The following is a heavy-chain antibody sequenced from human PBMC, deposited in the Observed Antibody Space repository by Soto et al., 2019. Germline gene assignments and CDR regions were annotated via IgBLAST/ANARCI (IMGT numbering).Heavy chain of an antibody. CDR2: IIAIFGTA. CDR3: AKPQSIQDSYYGMDV. D-gene: IGHD6-6*01. Sequence: QVQLVQSGAGVKKPGSSVKVSCKASGGTFSSYAISWVRQAPGQGLEWMGGIIAIFGTADYAQKFQGRVTITADESTSTDYMELSSLRSEDTAVYYCAKPQSIQDSYYGMDVWGQGTTVTVSS. J-gene: IGHJ6*02. CDR1: GGTFSSYA. V-gene: IGHV1-69*12.